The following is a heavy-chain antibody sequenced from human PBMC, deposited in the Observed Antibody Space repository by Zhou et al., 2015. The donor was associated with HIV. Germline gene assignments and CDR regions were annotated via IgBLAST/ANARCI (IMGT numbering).Heavy chain of an antibody. CDR1: GGTFSGSE. Sequence: QVQLVQSGTEVKKPGSSVKISCKTSGGTFSGSEISWVRQVPGQGLEWMGGITPIFAIVNYAQKFRGRVTITADKSTGTAYMELSSLRSEDTAAYYCAREGWGSWYLDLWGRGTLVSVSS. D-gene: IGHD7-27*01. CDR3: AREGWGSWYLDL. CDR2: ITPIFAIV. V-gene: IGHV1-69*17. J-gene: IGHJ2*01.